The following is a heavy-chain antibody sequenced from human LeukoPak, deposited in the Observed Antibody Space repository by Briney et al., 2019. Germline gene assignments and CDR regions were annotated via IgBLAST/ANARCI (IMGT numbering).Heavy chain of an antibody. CDR3: ARRGSGSYTDY. CDR1: GYTFTGYY. J-gene: IGHJ4*02. Sequence: ASVKVSCKASGYTFTGYYMHWVRQAPGQGLEWMGRINPNSGGTNYAQKFQGRVTMTRNTSISTAYMELSSLRSEDTAVYYCARRGSGSYTDYWGQGTLVTVSS. V-gene: IGHV1-2*06. CDR2: INPNSGGT. D-gene: IGHD3-10*01.